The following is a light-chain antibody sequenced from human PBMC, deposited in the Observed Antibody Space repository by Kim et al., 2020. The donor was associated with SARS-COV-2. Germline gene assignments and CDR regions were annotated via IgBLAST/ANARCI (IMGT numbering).Light chain of an antibody. CDR1: QSVSSN. CDR2: GAS. CDR3: QQYNNWPES. V-gene: IGKV3-15*01. J-gene: IGKJ4*01. Sequence: LSPGDRATLPCRASQSVSSNLAWYQQKPGQAPRLLIYGASTRATGIPARFSGSGSGTEFTLTISSLQSEDFAVYYCQQYNNWPESFGGGTKVDIK.